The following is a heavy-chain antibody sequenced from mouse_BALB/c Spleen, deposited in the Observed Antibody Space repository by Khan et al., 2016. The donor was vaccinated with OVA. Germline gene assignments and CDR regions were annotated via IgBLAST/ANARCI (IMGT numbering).Heavy chain of an antibody. Sequence: EVELVESGGDLVKPGGSLKLSCAASGFTFSSYSMSWVRQTPDKRLEWVATISSGGDYTYYPVSVKGRFTISRDTAKNTLSRQMSSLKSEDTAMYYCASHLTGAFAYWGQGTLVTVSA. CDR1: GFTFSSYS. CDR3: ASHLTGAFAY. V-gene: IGHV5-6*01. D-gene: IGHD4-1*01. CDR2: ISSGGDYT. J-gene: IGHJ3*01.